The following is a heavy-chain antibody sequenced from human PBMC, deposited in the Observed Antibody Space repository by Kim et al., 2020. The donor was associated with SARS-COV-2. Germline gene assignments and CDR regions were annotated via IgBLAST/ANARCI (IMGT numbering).Heavy chain of an antibody. D-gene: IGHD3-22*01. J-gene: IGHJ4*02. Sequence: GGSLRLSCAASGFTFSTYAMSWVRQAPGKGLEWVSGISGSGGRTYYADSVKGRFTISRDNSKNTLYLQMNSLRGEDTAVYYCAKANAYYYDSSGYYYLDYWGQGTLVTVSS. V-gene: IGHV3-23*01. CDR2: ISGSGGRT. CDR3: AKANAYYYDSSGYYYLDY. CDR1: GFTFSTYA.